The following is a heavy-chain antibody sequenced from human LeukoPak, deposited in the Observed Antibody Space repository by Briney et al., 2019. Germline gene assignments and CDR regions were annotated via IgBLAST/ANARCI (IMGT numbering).Heavy chain of an antibody. CDR1: GGSFSGYY. J-gene: IGHJ4*02. V-gene: IGHV4-34*01. D-gene: IGHD6-19*01. Sequence: SETLSLTCAVYGGSFSGYYWSWIRQPPGKGLEWIGEINHSGSTNYNPSLKSRVTISLDTSKNQFSLKLSSVTAADTAVYYCATYIAVAGRFDYWGQGTLVTVSS. CDR2: INHSGST. CDR3: ATYIAVAGRFDY.